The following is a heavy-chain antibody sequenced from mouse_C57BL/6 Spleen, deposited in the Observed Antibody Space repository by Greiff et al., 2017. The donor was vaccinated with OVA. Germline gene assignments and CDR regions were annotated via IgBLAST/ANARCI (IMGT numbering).Heavy chain of an antibody. CDR1: GYTFTDYE. V-gene: IGHV1-15*01. CDR2: IDPETGGT. J-gene: IGHJ4*01. Sequence: VQGVESGAELVRPGASVTLSCKASGYTFTDYEMHWVKQTPVHGLEWIGAIDPETGGTAYNQKFKGKAILTADKSSSTAYMELRSLTSEDSAVYYCTRGLYAMDYWGQGTSVTVSS. CDR3: TRGLYAMDY.